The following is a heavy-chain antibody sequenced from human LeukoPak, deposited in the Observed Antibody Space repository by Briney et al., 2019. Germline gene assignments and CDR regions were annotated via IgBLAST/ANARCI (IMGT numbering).Heavy chain of an antibody. CDR2: IKSNPFGGTV. V-gene: IGHV3-49*03. J-gene: IGHJ4*02. Sequence: PGGSLRLSCRGSGFNFGDFPMTWFRQTPRKGLEWIGFIKSNPFGGTVEYAASVKGRFTISRDDSNSITYLQMNSLRAEDTAVYYCTRGYSGVDYWGQGTLVTVPS. D-gene: IGHD5-12*01. CDR1: GFNFGDFP. CDR3: TRGYSGVDY.